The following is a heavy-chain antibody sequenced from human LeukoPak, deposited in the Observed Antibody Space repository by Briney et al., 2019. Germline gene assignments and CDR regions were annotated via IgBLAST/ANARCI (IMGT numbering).Heavy chain of an antibody. CDR2: ISSRSTTM. CDR1: GFTFSSYS. CDR3: AKDVRNYCTNGVCYERGVSYFDY. V-gene: IGHV3-48*01. J-gene: IGHJ4*02. Sequence: GGSLRLSCAASGFTFSSYSMNWVRQAPGKGLEWVSYISSRSTTMYYADSVKGRFTISRDNAKNSLYLQMNSLRAEDTAVYYCAKDVRNYCTNGVCYERGVSYFDYWGQGTLVTVSS. D-gene: IGHD2-8*01.